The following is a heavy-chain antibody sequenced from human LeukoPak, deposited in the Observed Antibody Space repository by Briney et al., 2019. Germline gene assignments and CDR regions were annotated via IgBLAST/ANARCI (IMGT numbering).Heavy chain of an antibody. Sequence: GGSLRLSCEGSGFTFSSFAMNWVRQAPGKGPEWVASISGNGRNTYYADSVKGRFTISRDSPDNTLYLQMNGLRTDDTAVYYCTKDQEIATIGGYFDSWGQGTLVTVSS. CDR2: ISGNGRNT. D-gene: IGHD5-24*01. CDR1: GFTFSSFA. CDR3: TKDQEIATIGGYFDS. J-gene: IGHJ4*03. V-gene: IGHV3-23*01.